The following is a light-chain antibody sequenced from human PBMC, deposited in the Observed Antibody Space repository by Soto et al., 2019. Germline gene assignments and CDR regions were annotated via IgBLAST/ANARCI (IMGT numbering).Light chain of an antibody. Sequence: EIVLTQSPATVSVSPGGGTTLSCRASQNVNRNLVWYQQRQGQXPRXXMYGASTRATGIPARFSGSQSGTELTITISSLLSEDFEVYSCQQYNNWPLTFGGGTKVDIK. J-gene: IGKJ4*01. CDR3: QQYNNWPLT. CDR1: QNVNRN. V-gene: IGKV3D-15*01. CDR2: GAS.